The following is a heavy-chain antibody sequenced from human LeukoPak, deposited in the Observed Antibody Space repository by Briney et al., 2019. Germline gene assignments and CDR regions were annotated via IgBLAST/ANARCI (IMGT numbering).Heavy chain of an antibody. Sequence: PSETLSLTCTVSGGSIGNNYYYWSWIRQAPGKGLERLGSIYYSGSTDYNPSLKSRVSLSVDTSENQFSLHLTPVTAADTAVYYCARGWYDIFYYYYYGMDVWGQGTTVTVSS. D-gene: IGHD3-9*01. CDR2: IYYSGST. V-gene: IGHV4-30-4*01. CDR1: GGSIGNNYYY. J-gene: IGHJ6*02. CDR3: ARGWYDIFYYYYYGMDV.